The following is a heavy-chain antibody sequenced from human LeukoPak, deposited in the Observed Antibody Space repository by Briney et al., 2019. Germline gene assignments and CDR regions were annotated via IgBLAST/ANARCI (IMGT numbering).Heavy chain of an antibody. CDR3: ARSDGYGLVGI. Sequence: SETLSLTCAVSGGSISSSNWWSWVRQPPGKGLEWIGEIYHSGSTNYNPSLKSRVIIMIDTPKNHFSLTLSSVTAADTAVYYCARSDGYGLVGIWGQGTMVTVSS. CDR2: IYHSGST. J-gene: IGHJ3*02. CDR1: GGSISSSNW. D-gene: IGHD3-10*01. V-gene: IGHV4-4*02.